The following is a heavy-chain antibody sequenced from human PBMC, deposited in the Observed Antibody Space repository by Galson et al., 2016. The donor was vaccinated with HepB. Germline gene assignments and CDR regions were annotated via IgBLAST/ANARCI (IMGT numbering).Heavy chain of an antibody. J-gene: IGHJ5*02. CDR1: GGSISTGLYS. D-gene: IGHD2-15*01. CDR3: AREAFVVGARVFDL. CDR2: IYHSGNA. V-gene: IGHV4-30-2*01. Sequence: TLSLTCAVSGGSISTGLYSWNWIRRPPGKGLEWIGYIYHSGNAYYNPSLKSRVIISVDRSKNQFSLNLTSVTAADTAVYFCAREAFVVGARVFDLWGQGTLVTVSS.